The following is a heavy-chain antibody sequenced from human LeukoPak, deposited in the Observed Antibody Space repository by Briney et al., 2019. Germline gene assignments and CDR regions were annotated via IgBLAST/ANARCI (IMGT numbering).Heavy chain of an antibody. D-gene: IGHD6-13*01. CDR1: GYTFTSYG. CDR3: ARDESIGSSWCDPRYYFDY. V-gene: IGHV1-18*01. J-gene: IGHJ4*02. Sequence: ASVKVSCKASGYTFTSYGISWVRQAPGQGLEWMGWISAYNGNTNYAQKLQGRVTMTTDTSTSTAYMELRSLRSDDTAVYYCARDESIGSSWCDPRYYFDYWGQGTLVTVSS. CDR2: ISAYNGNT.